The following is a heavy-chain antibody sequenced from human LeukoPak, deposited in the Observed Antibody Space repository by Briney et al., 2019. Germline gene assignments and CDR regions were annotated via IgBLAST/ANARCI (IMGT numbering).Heavy chain of an antibody. CDR1: GFTFSNYN. Sequence: GGSLRLSCAASGFTFSNYNMNWVRQAPGKGLEWVSSISSSSSYIYFADSLKGRFTISRDSAKNSLYLQMNSLRAEDTAVYYCAREYYDSSGYSLLYYFDYWGQGTLVTVSS. D-gene: IGHD3-22*01. V-gene: IGHV3-21*01. J-gene: IGHJ4*02. CDR3: AREYYDSSGYSLLYYFDY. CDR2: ISSSSSYI.